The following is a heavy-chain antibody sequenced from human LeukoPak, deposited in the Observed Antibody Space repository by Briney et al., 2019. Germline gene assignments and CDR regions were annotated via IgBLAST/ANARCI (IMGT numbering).Heavy chain of an antibody. CDR3: ARSDLRGYSGYY. V-gene: IGHV3-30*02. D-gene: IGHD5-12*01. CDR2: IRYDGFNK. CDR1: GFTFSSYD. Sequence: GGSLRLSCAASGFTFSSYDMHWVRQAPGKGLEWVAFIRYDGFNKYYADSVKGRFTISRDNSKNTLYLQMNSLRAEDTAVYYCARSDLRGYSGYYWGQGTLVTVSS. J-gene: IGHJ4*02.